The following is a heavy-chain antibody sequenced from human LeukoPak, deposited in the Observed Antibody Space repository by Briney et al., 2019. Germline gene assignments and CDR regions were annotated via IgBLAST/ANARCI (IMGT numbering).Heavy chain of an antibody. J-gene: IGHJ3*02. CDR3: AQLGYCSSTSCYTGGSAFDI. CDR2: INPNSGGT. V-gene: IGHV1-2*02. CDR1: GYTFTSYD. D-gene: IGHD2-2*02. Sequence: ASVKVSCKASGYTFTSYDINWVRQATGQGLEWMGWINPNSGGTNYAQKFQGRVTMTRDTSISTAYMELSRLRSDDTAVYYCAQLGYCSSTSCYTGGSAFDIWGQGTMVTVSS.